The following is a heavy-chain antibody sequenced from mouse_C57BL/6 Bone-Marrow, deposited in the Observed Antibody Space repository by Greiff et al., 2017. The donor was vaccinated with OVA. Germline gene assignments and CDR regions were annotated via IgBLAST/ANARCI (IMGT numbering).Heavy chain of an antibody. Sequence: QVQLKQPGAELVKPGASVKLSCKASGYTFTSYWMHWVKQRPGRGLEWIGRIDPNSGGTKYNEKFKSKATLTVDKPSSTAYMKLSSLTYEDSAIYYRARGDYGYYFDYWGKGTTLTVAS. V-gene: IGHV1-72*01. CDR3: ARGDYGYYFDY. D-gene: IGHD2-2*01. CDR2: IDPNSGGT. CDR1: GYTFTSYW. J-gene: IGHJ2*01.